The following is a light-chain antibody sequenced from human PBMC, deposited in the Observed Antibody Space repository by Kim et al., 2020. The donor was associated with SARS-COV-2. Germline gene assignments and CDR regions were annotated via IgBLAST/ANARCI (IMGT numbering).Light chain of an antibody. CDR3: LHYSGFPFA. J-gene: IGKJ3*01. V-gene: IGKV1-17*01. CDR2: AIS. CDR1: QGIRND. Sequence: DIQMTQSPSSLSASVGDRVTITCRASQGIRNDLGWYQQKPGKAPRRLIYAISTLQNGVPSRFSGGGSGTEFTLTISSLQPEDVATYYCLHYSGFPFAFVPGTKVDIK.